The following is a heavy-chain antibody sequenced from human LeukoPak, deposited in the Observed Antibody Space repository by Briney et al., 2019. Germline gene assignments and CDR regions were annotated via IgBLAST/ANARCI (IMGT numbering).Heavy chain of an antibody. Sequence: ASVKVSCKASGYTFTGRNLHWVRQAPGQGLEWMGWINPNSGDTNYAQKFQGRVTMTRDTSISTAYMELSTLRSDDTAVFYCARRHGSGSDYRGVDYWGQGTLVTVSS. V-gene: IGHV1-2*02. J-gene: IGHJ4*02. CDR3: ARRHGSGSDYRGVDY. D-gene: IGHD3-10*01. CDR1: GYTFTGRN. CDR2: INPNSGDT.